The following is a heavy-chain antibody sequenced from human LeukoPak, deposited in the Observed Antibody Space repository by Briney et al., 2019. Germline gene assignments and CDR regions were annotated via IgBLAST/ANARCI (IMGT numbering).Heavy chain of an antibody. CDR2: IDPNSGGT. J-gene: IGHJ4*02. V-gene: IGHV1-2*02. CDR3: AGGVLWFGELSQPLDY. Sequence: ASVKVSCKASGYTFTGYYMHWVRQAPGQGLEWMGWIDPNSGGTNYAQKFQGRVTMTRDTSISTVYMELSRLRSDDTAVFYCAGGVLWFGELSQPLDYWGQGTLVTVSS. D-gene: IGHD3-10*01. CDR1: GYTFTGYY.